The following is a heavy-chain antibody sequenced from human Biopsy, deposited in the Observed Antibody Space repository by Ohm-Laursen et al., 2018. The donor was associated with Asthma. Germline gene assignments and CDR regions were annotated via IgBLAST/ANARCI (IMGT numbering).Heavy chain of an antibody. J-gene: IGHJ6*02. CDR2: LIPVLGTP. Sequence: SVKVSCKASGDSFSNYAISWVRQAPGQGLEWMGGLIPVLGTPDYAQMFEGRVTITADESTSTAYMELSSLSSEDTAVYYCARGYSGSNRIVYYYSGLEVWGQGTTVTVSS. D-gene: IGHD5-12*01. V-gene: IGHV1-69*13. CDR1: GDSFSNYA. CDR3: ARGYSGSNRIVYYYSGLEV.